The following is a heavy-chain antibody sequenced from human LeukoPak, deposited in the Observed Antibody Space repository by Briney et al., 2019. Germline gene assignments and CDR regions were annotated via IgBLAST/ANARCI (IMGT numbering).Heavy chain of an antibody. D-gene: IGHD6-6*01. CDR1: GSISSYY. Sequence: SETLSLNCTVSGSISSYYWTWIRQSPGKGLEWIGHSYFTGNPTYSPSLKGRVTISVDTSKNQFSLKLSSVTAADTAVYYCARHDAGIAARPFDNWGQGTLVTVSS. J-gene: IGHJ4*02. CDR3: ARHDAGIAARPFDN. CDR2: SYFTGNP. V-gene: IGHV4-59*08.